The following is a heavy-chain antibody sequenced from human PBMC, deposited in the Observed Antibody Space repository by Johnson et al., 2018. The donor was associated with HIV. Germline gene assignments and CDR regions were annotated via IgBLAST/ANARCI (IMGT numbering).Heavy chain of an antibody. CDR2: IYSGGST. Sequence: EVQLVESGGGLIQPGGSLRLSCAASGFTVSSNYMSWVRQAPGKGLEWVSVIYSGGSTYYADSVKGRFTISRDNSKNTLYLQMNSRRAEDTAVYYCARGGDYDDSSGDPLGVFDIWGQGTMVTVSS. D-gene: IGHD3-22*01. CDR3: ARGGDYDDSSGDPLGVFDI. V-gene: IGHV3-53*01. CDR1: GFTVSSNY. J-gene: IGHJ3*02.